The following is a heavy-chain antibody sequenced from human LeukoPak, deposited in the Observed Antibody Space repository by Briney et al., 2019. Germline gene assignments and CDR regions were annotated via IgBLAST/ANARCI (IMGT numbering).Heavy chain of an antibody. CDR1: GFTLSSYT. V-gene: IGHV3-21*01. CDR3: ARDRSHQRRFHSSREENWFDP. CDR2: ISSDSSHI. D-gene: IGHD6-13*01. Sequence: GGSLRLSCADSGFTLSSYTMNWVRQAPGKGLDWVTSISSDSSHIYYADSVKGRFTISRDNAKNSLYLQMNSLRAEDTAVYYCARDRSHQRRFHSSREENWFDPWGQGTLVTVSS. J-gene: IGHJ5*02.